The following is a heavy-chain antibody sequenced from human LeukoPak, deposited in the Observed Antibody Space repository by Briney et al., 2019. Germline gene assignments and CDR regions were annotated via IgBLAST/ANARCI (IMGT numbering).Heavy chain of an antibody. CDR1: GYSISSGYY. CDR2: IYHSGST. D-gene: IGHD6-19*01. J-gene: IGHJ6*03. Sequence: PSETLSLTCAVSGYSISSGYYWGWIRQPPGKGLEWIGSIYHSGSTYYNPSLKSQVTISVDTSKNQFSLKLSSVTAADTAVYYCARLGSSGWYSIPPYYYYYMDVWGKGTTVTVSS. CDR3: ARLGSSGWYSIPPYYYYYMDV. V-gene: IGHV4-38-2*01.